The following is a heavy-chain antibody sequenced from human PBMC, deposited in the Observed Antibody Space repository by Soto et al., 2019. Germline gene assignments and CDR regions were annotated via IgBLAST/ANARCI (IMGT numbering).Heavy chain of an antibody. Sequence: QVQLVQSGAEVKKPGASVKVSCKTSGYTFTSYHISWVRQAPGQGLEWMGWISAYNSNTNYAQKFQGRVTMTTDTLTSTAYMELRSLRSYDTALYYCARDTPPTDYWGQGTLVTVSS. CDR1: GYTFTSYH. CDR2: ISAYNSNT. CDR3: ARDTPPTDY. V-gene: IGHV1-18*01. J-gene: IGHJ4*02.